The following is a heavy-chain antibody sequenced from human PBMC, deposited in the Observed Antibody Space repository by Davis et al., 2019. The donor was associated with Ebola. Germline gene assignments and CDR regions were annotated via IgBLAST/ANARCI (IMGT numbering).Heavy chain of an antibody. CDR3: ARITAMGYYYYYGMDV. CDR2: IYYSGST. V-gene: IGHV4-59*01. CDR1: GGSISSYY. D-gene: IGHD5-18*01. J-gene: IGHJ6*02. Sequence: MPSETLSLTCTVSGGSISSYYWSWIRQPPGKGLEWIGYIYYSGSTNYNPPLKSRVTISVDTSKNQFSLKLSSVTAADTAVYYCARITAMGYYYYYGMDVWGQGTTVTVSS.